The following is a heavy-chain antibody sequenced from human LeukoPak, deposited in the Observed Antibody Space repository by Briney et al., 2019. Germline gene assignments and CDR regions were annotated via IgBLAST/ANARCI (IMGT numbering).Heavy chain of an antibody. V-gene: IGHV1-69*01. D-gene: IGHD3-9*01. CDR3: AREGGRILRYFDWLLGYFDY. Sequence: SVKVSCKASGGTFSSYVISWVRQAPGQGLEWMGGIIPIFGTANYAQKFQGRVTITADESTSTAYMELSSLRSEDTAVYYCAREGGRILRYFDWLLGYFDYWGQGTLVTVSS. J-gene: IGHJ4*02. CDR2: IIPIFGTA. CDR1: GGTFSSYV.